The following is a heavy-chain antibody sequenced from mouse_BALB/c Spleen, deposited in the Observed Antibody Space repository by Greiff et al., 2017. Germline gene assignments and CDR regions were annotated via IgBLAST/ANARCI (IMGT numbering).Heavy chain of an antibody. CDR2: IWSGGST. J-gene: IGHJ4*01. CDR1: GFSLTSYG. Sequence: VKLMESGPGLVAPSQSLSITCTVSGFSLTSYGVHWVRQSPGKGLEWLGVIWSGGSTDYNAAFISRLSISKDNSKSQVFFKMNSLQANDTAIYYCARNSHYGNYGSLDYWGQGTSVTVSS. D-gene: IGHD2-1*01. CDR3: ARNSHYGNYGSLDY. V-gene: IGHV2-2*02.